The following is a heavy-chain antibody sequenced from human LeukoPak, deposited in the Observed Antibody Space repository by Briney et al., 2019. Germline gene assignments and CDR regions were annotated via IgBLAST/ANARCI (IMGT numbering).Heavy chain of an antibody. Sequence: ASVKVSFKASGYTFTNHGITWVRQAPGQGLEWMGWISTYKDNTKYTQKFQGRVTMTTDTSTSTAYMELRNLRSDDTAVYYCARGGGWEYGDYEGRWFDPWSQGTLVTVSS. V-gene: IGHV1-18*01. CDR3: ARGGGWEYGDYEGRWFDP. CDR2: ISTYKDNT. J-gene: IGHJ5*02. D-gene: IGHD4-17*01. CDR1: GYTFTNHG.